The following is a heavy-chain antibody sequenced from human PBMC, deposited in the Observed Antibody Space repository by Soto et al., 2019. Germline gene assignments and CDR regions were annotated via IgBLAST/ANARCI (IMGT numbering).Heavy chain of an antibody. CDR1: GFTFSSYW. CDR3: ARIGTGYYYMDV. CDR2: INSDGSRT. V-gene: IGHV3-74*01. Sequence: HPGGSLRLSCAASGFTFSSYWMHWVRQAPGEGLRWVSRINSDGSRTTYADSVKGRITISRDNAKNTVYLQMNSLSAEDTAVYYCARIGTGYYYMDVWGKGTTVTVSS. D-gene: IGHD1-1*01. J-gene: IGHJ6*03.